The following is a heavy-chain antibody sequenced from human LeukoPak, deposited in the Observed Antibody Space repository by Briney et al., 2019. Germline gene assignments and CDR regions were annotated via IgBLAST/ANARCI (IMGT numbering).Heavy chain of an antibody. J-gene: IGHJ4*02. V-gene: IGHV3-74*01. CDR2: IRSDGSTT. D-gene: IGHD3-10*01. CDR1: GFTFSRYW. Sequence: GGSLRLSCAASGFTFSRYWMHWVRPAPGKGLVWVSYIRSDGSTTYADSVKGRFTISRDNAKNTLYLQMNSLRAEDTAVYYCARDGVGEDYWGQGTLVTVSS. CDR3: ARDGVGEDY.